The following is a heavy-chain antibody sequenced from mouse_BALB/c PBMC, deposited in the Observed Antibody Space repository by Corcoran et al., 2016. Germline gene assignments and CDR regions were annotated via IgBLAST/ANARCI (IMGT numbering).Heavy chain of an antibody. V-gene: IGHV9-1*02. CDR1: GYTFTNYG. J-gene: IGHJ4*01. CDR3: ATAVHHYAMDY. Sequence: QIQLVQSGPELKKPGETVKISCKASGYTFTNYGMNWVKQAPGKGLKWMGWINTYTGEPTYADDFKGRFAFSLETSASTAYLQINNLKNEDMATYFCATAVHHYAMDYWGQGTSVTVSS. CDR2: INTYTGEP.